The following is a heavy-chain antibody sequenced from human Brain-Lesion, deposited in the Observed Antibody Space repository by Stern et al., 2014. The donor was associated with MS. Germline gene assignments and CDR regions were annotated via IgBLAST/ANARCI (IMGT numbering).Heavy chain of an antibody. D-gene: IGHD3-10*01. V-gene: IGHV4-31*02. Sequence: VQLVESGPGLVKPSQTLFLTCTVSGGSITRGGDYWSWVRQRPGKGLEXVGYIIYSGSSYYNPSLKSRVTISVDTSKNQFSLRLTSVTAADTAVYYCARFSLFGEYYFDSWGQGTLVTVSS. CDR2: IIYSGSS. CDR1: GGSITRGGDY. J-gene: IGHJ4*02. CDR3: ARFSLFGEYYFDS.